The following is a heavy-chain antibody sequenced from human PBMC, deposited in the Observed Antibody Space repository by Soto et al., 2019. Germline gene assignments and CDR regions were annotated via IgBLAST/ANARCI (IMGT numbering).Heavy chain of an antibody. V-gene: IGHV2-5*02. CDR2: IYWDDDK. CDR3: AHTGALFGGYGVIY. D-gene: IGHD3-10*01. J-gene: IGHJ4*02. CDR1: GFSLNTAGVG. Sequence: QITLKESGPPLVKPTQTLTLTCTFSGFSLNTAGVGVGWIRQPPGKALEWLGVIYWDDDKRYSPSLENRLAITKDTSNNQVVLTMTNTDPVDAATYYCAHTGALFGGYGVIYWGPGTLVTVSS.